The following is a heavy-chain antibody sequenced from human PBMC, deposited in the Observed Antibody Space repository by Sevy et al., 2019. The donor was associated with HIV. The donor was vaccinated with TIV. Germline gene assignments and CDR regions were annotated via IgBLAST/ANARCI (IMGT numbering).Heavy chain of an antibody. CDR2: IKRDGSEK. J-gene: IGHJ6*02. CDR1: GFTFGNYW. Sequence: GGSLRLSCAASGFTFGNYWMSWVRQAPGKGLEWVANIKRDGSEKYYVASVKGRFTISRDNAKNSLYLQMNSLRAEDTAVYYSARDCNSPTCLWAMDVWGQGTTVTVSS. D-gene: IGHD1-26*01. V-gene: IGHV3-7*03. CDR3: ARDCNSPTCLWAMDV.